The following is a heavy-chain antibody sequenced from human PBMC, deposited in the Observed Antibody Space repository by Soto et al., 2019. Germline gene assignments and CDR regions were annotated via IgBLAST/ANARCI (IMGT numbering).Heavy chain of an antibody. D-gene: IGHD3-10*01. J-gene: IGHJ5*02. V-gene: IGHV4-34*01. CDR3: ARARPHLLWPSNWFDP. CDR1: GGSFSGYY. CDR2: INHSGST. Sequence: PSETLSLTCAVYGGSFSGYYWSWLRQPPGKGLEWIGEINHSGSTNYNPSLKSRVTISVDTSKNQFSLKLSSVTAADTAVYYCARARPHLLWPSNWFDPWGQGTLLTVSS.